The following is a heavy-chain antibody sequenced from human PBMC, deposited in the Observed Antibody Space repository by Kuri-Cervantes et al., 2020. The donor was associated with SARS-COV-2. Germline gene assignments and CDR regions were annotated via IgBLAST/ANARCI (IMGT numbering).Heavy chain of an antibody. D-gene: IGHD3-10*01. CDR3: ARERFGENYYYYYGMDV. CDR2: INHSGST. V-gene: IGHV4-34*01. J-gene: IGHJ6*02. Sequence: ESLKISCAVYGGSFSGYYWSWIRQPPGKGLEWIGEINHSGSTNYNPSLKSRVTISVDTSKNQFSLKLSSVTAADTAVYYCARERFGENYYYYYGMDVWGQGTSVTVSS. CDR1: GGSFSGYY.